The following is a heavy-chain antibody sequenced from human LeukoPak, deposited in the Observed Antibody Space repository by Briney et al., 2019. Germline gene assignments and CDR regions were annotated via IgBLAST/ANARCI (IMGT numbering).Heavy chain of an antibody. CDR2: IYYSGST. CDR3: ARSYYDYVWGSYRYCYFDY. J-gene: IGHJ4*02. V-gene: IGHV4-59*12. D-gene: IGHD3-16*02. Sequence: SETLSLTCTVSGGSISSYCWSWIRQPPGKGLEWIGYIYYSGSTNYNPSLKSRVTISVDTSKNQLSLKLSSVTAADTAVYYCARSYYDYVWGSYRYCYFDYWGQGTLVTVSS. CDR1: GGSISSYC.